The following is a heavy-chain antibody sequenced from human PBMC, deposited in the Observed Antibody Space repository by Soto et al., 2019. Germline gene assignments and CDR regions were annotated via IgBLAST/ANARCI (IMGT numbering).Heavy chain of an antibody. J-gene: IGHJ4*02. Sequence: EVQLLESGGGLVQPGGSLRLSCAVSGFTFSSYAMSWVRQAPGKGLEWVSDISGSGGSTYYADSVKGRFTISRDNSKNTLYLQMNSLRAEDTALYYCAKDSSGYCTICVCNPLDYWGQGTLLTVSS. CDR2: ISGSGGST. CDR3: AKDSSGYCTICVCNPLDY. D-gene: IGHD2-8*01. CDR1: GFTFSSYA. V-gene: IGHV3-23*01.